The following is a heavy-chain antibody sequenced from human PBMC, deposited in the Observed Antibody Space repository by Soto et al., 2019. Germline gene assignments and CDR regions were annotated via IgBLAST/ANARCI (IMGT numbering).Heavy chain of an antibody. Sequence: VKVSCKASGGTFSSYTISWVRQAPGQGLEWMGRIIPILGIAKYAQKFQGRVTITVEKSTSTAYMELSSMRFEDMAVFYCARELSYYGSGSYLPDWFDPWGQGTLVTVSS. CDR1: GGTFSSYT. V-gene: IGHV1-69*04. D-gene: IGHD3-10*01. CDR3: ARELSYYGSGSYLPDWFDP. CDR2: IIPILGIA. J-gene: IGHJ5*02.